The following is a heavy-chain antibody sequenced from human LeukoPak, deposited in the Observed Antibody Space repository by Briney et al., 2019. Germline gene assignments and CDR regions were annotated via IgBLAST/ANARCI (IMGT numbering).Heavy chain of an antibody. J-gene: IGHJ5*02. CDR2: ISYDGSNK. CDR1: GFTFSSYG. D-gene: IGHD6-19*01. CDR3: AKSGSGWYSFQLNL. V-gene: IGHV3-30*18. Sequence: PGGPLRLSCAASGFTFSSYGMHWVRQAPGKGLEWVAVISYDGSNKYYADSVKGRFTISRDNSKNTLYLQMNSLRAEDTAVYYCAKSGSGWYSFQLNLWGQGTLVTVSS.